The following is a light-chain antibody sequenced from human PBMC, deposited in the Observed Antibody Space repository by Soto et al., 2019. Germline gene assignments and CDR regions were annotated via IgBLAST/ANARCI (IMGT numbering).Light chain of an antibody. CDR1: QNVSSNY. J-gene: IGKJ4*01. V-gene: IGKV3-20*01. CDR2: GAF. Sequence: EIVLTQSPGTLSLSPGERATLSCRASQNVSSNYLAWYQQRPGQAPRLLMYGAFIRATGIPDRISGSGSGTDFTLTISRLEPEDFAVYYCQQFSSYPLTFGGGTKVEIK. CDR3: QQFSSYPLT.